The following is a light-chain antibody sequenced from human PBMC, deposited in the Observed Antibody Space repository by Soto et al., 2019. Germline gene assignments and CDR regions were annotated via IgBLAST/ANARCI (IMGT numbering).Light chain of an antibody. J-gene: IGLJ2*01. CDR2: DVS. Sequence: QSALTQPASVSGSPGQSITISCTGTSSDVGGYNYVSWYQQHPGKAPKLMIYDVSNRPSGGSNRFSGSKSGNTASLTISGLQAEDEADYYCSSYTSSSTRRVFGGGTKLTVL. CDR3: SSYTSSSTRRV. CDR1: SSDVGGYNY. V-gene: IGLV2-14*01.